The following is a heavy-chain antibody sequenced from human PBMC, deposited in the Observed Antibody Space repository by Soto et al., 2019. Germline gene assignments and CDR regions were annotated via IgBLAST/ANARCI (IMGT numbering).Heavy chain of an antibody. Sequence: EVQLLESGGGLVQPGGSLRLSCAASGFTFSSYDMSWVRQAPGKGLEWVSAITGSGGSTYYADSVKGRFTISRDNSKNTLYLQMNSLRAEDTAVYYCANPIGGYDAFDIWGQGTMVTVSS. D-gene: IGHD3-16*01. CDR3: ANPIGGYDAFDI. V-gene: IGHV3-23*01. CDR2: ITGSGGST. J-gene: IGHJ3*02. CDR1: GFTFSSYD.